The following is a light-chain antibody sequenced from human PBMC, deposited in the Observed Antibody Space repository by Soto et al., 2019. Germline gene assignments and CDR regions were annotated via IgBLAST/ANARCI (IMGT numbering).Light chain of an antibody. V-gene: IGKV3-20*01. Sequence: EIVLTQSPGTLSLSPGERATLSCRASQSVSSSYLAWYQQKPGQAPRLLIYGASSRATGIPDRFSGSGSGTDFTLTISRLEPEDFAVYYWQQYGSSPHYTFGQGTKLEIK. CDR2: GAS. CDR1: QSVSSSY. J-gene: IGKJ2*01. CDR3: QQYGSSPHYT.